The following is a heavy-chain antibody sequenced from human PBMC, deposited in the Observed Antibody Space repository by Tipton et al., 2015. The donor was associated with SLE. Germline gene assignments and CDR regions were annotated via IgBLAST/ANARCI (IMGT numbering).Heavy chain of an antibody. CDR2: ISYSGSP. CDR3: ARGGVGGYDYYYGADV. J-gene: IGHJ6*02. CDR1: GGSISSDDYY. D-gene: IGHD5-12*01. Sequence: TLSLTCTVSGGSISSDDYYWTWIRQHPGKGLEWIGHISYSGSPYYNPSLRSRVTISVDTSKHHFSLKLSSVTAADTAVYYCARGGVGGYDYYYGADVWGQGTTVTVSS. V-gene: IGHV4-31*03.